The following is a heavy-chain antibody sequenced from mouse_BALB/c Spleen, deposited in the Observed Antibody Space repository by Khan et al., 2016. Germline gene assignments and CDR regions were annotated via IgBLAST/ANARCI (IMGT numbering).Heavy chain of an antibody. CDR3: ERSRQRDRYYAMDY. V-gene: IGHV9-3-1*01. D-gene: IGHD1-1*01. CDR2: IDTYSGEP. Sequence: QIQLVQSGPDLKKPGESVKISCKASGYAFTNYGMNWVKQAPGKGLEWMGWIDTYSGEPTYADDFKGRFAFSLETSASTAYLQIISLKNEATATYLVERSRQRDRYYAMDYWGQGTSVTVSS. CDR1: GYAFTNYG. J-gene: IGHJ4*01.